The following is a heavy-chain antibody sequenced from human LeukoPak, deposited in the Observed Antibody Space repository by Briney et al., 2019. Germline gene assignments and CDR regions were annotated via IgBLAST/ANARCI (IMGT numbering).Heavy chain of an antibody. Sequence: GGSLRLSCAASGFTFSDYNMRWIRQAPGKGLEWVSSINRSGSTKYYADSVKGRFTISRDNAKNSLFLQMNSLRAEDTAVYYCARVFSGSYYPHDYWGQGTLVTVSS. V-gene: IGHV3-11*04. J-gene: IGHJ4*02. D-gene: IGHD1-26*01. CDR3: ARVFSGSYYPHDY. CDR1: GFTFSDYN. CDR2: INRSGSTK.